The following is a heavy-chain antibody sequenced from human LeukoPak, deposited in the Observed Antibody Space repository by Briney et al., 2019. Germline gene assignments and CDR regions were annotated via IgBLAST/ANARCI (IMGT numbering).Heavy chain of an antibody. J-gene: IGHJ6*03. CDR1: GGSISSGSYY. CDR3: ARYYYYYMDV. V-gene: IGHV4-61*02. Sequence: SQTLSLTCTVSGGSISSGSYYWSWIRQPAGKGLEWIGRIYTSGSTNYNPSLKSRVTISVDPSKNPFALSLSSVTAADTAVYFCARYYYYYMDVWGKGTMVTVSS. CDR2: IYTSGST.